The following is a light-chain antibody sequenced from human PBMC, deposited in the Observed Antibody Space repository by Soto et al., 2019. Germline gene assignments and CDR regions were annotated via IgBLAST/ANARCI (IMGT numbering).Light chain of an antibody. CDR3: GTWDSGLSTGI. CDR2: DNN. Sequence: QSVLTQPPSVSAAPGQKVTISCSGSSSNIGESFVSWYQQLPGTAPKLLIYDNNKRPSGIPDRFSGSQSGTSATLAITGLQTGDETDYYCGTWDSGLSTGIFGGGTKVTVL. J-gene: IGLJ2*01. V-gene: IGLV1-51*01. CDR1: SSNIGESF.